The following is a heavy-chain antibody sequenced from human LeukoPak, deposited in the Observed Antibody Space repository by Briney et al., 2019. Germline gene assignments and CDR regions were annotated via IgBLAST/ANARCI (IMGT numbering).Heavy chain of an antibody. D-gene: IGHD1-26*01. J-gene: IGHJ6*03. CDR2: TYSGGTT. Sequence: GGSLRLSCAASGFTVSSNYISWVRQAPGKGLEWVSVTYSGGTTYYADSLKGRFTISRDNSKNTLYLQMNSLRAEDTAVYYCAKEVVGLRYYMDVWGKGTTVTVSS. CDR3: AKEVVGLRYYMDV. V-gene: IGHV3-66*01. CDR1: GFTVSSNY.